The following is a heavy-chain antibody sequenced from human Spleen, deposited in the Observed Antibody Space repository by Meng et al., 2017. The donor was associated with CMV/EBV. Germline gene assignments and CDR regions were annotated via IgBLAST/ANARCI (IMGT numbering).Heavy chain of an antibody. J-gene: IGHJ3*01. Sequence: GESLKISCAASGFTFSSYAMHWVRQAPGKGLEWVAVISYDGSNKYYADSVKGRFTISRDNSKNTLYLQMNSLRAEDTAVYYCARPLRWLVIYDAFEFWGQGTMVTVSS. CDR3: ARPLRWLVIYDAFEF. V-gene: IGHV3-30*04. D-gene: IGHD6-19*01. CDR2: ISYDGSNK. CDR1: GFTFSSYA.